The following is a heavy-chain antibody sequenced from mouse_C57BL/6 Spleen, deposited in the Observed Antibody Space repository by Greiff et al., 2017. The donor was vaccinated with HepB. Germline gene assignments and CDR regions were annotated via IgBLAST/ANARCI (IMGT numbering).Heavy chain of an antibody. CDR1: GFTFSNYW. D-gene: IGHD2-4*01. CDR3: TDGHDYDAWYFDV. Sequence: EVQGVESGGGLVQPGGSMKLSCVASGFTFSNYWMNWVRQSPEKGLEWVAQIRLKSDNYATHYAESVKGRFTISRDDSKSSVYLQMNNLRAEDTGIYYCTDGHDYDAWYFDVWGTGTTVTVSS. J-gene: IGHJ1*03. CDR2: IRLKSDNYAT. V-gene: IGHV6-3*01.